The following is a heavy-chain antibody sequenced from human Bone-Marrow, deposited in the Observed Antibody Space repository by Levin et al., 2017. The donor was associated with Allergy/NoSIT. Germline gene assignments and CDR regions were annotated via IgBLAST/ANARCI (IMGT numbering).Heavy chain of an antibody. V-gene: IGHV3-48*01. CDR1: GFTFNHYD. CDR3: ARDGNYDFWSGHYEVRWFDP. J-gene: IGHJ5*02. CDR2: ITTDSSTT. Sequence: SGGSLRLSSAASGFTFNHYDMNWVRQAPGKGLEWISYITTDSSTTFYADSVKGRFTISRDNAQKSLYLQMNSLRAEDTAVYYCARDGNYDFWSGHYEVRWFDPWGQGTLVTVSS. D-gene: IGHD3-3*01.